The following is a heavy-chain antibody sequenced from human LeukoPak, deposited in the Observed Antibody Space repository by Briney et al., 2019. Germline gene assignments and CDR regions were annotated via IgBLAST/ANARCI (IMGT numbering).Heavy chain of an antibody. CDR3: TTRWELLRYFDY. CDR2: IKSKTDGGTT. J-gene: IGHJ4*02. Sequence: GGSLRLSCAASGFTFSNAWMSWVRQAPGKGLEWVGRIKSKTDGGTTDYAAPVKGRFTISRDDSKNTLYLQMNSLKTEDTAVYYCTTRWELLRYFDYWGQGTLVTVSS. CDR1: GFTFSNAW. V-gene: IGHV3-15*01. D-gene: IGHD1-26*01.